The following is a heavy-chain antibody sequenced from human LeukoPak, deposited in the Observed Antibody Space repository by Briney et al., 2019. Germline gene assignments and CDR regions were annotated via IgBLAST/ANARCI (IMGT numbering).Heavy chain of an antibody. Sequence: GGSLRLSCAASGFTFSSYSMMWVRQAPGKGLEWVSSITSTSSYIYYGDSVKGRFTTSRDNAKNSLFLQMHSLRAEDTAVYYCARVDNNGLYSEYFDHWGQGTLVTVSS. CDR3: ARVDNNGLYSEYFDH. CDR1: GFTFSSYS. CDR2: ITSTSSYI. D-gene: IGHD6-19*01. J-gene: IGHJ1*01. V-gene: IGHV3-21*01.